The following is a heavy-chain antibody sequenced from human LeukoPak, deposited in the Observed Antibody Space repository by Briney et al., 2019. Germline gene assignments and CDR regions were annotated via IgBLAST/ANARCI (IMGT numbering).Heavy chain of an antibody. Sequence: GGSLRLSCAASGFTFDDYAMHWVRRAPGKGLEWVSGISWNSGSIGYADSVKGRFTISRDNAKNSLYLQMNSLRAEDTALYYRAKDIRDGYNPYYYYYGMDVWGQGTTVTVSS. J-gene: IGHJ6*02. D-gene: IGHD5-24*01. CDR2: ISWNSGSI. CDR3: AKDIRDGYNPYYYYYGMDV. CDR1: GFTFDDYA. V-gene: IGHV3-9*01.